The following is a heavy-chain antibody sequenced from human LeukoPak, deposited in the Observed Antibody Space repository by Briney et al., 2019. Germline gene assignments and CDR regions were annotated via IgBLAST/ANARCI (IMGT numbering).Heavy chain of an antibody. CDR1: GFTFSSYV. CDR2: ISDSGGST. D-gene: IGHD4-23*01. V-gene: IGHV3-23*01. J-gene: IGHJ4*02. Sequence: GGSLRLSCAASGFTFSSYVMNWFRQAPGKGLEWVSFISDSGGSTYYADSVKGRFTISRDNSKNTLYLQMSSLRAEDTAIYYCARCYGGDYVDYWGQGTLVTVSS. CDR3: ARCYGGDYVDY.